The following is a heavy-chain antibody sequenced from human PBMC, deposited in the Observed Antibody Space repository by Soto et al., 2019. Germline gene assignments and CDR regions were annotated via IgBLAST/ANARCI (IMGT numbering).Heavy chain of an antibody. V-gene: IGHV3-23*01. Sequence: EVQLLESGGTLLQPGGSLRLSCAASGFTFSTYAMNWVRQAPGKGLVWVSYISGSSGGSTYYADSVKGRFTISRDNSKNTRFLQMKSLRVEDTAVYYCAKVRRFPGGLRSLFWGQGSLVTVSS. CDR3: AKVRRFPGGLRSLF. D-gene: IGHD3-10*01. CDR1: GFTFSTYA. J-gene: IGHJ4*02. CDR2: ISGSSGGST.